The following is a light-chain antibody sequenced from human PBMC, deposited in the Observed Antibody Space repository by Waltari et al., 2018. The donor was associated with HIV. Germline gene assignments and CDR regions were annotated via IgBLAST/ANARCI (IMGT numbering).Light chain of an antibody. CDR3: QLYGSTPPMYT. CDR2: GAF. V-gene: IGKV3-20*01. J-gene: IGKJ2*01. Sequence: DIVLTQSPGTLSLSPGDRATLSCRASQSVNSNYLAWYQKKPGQPPRLLIYGAFNRANGIPDRFSGRASGTDFTLTISRLEPEDFAVYYCQLYGSTPPMYTFGQGTKLEIK. CDR1: QSVNSNY.